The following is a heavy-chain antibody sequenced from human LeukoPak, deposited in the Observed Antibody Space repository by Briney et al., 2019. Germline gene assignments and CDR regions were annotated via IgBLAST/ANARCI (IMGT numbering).Heavy chain of an antibody. D-gene: IGHD2/OR15-2a*01. CDR2: IYTSGST. CDR1: GGSISSGSYY. J-gene: IGHJ4*02. CDR3: ARPTSKLGSFDY. Sequence: SETLSLTCTVSGGSISSGSYYWRWIRQPAGKGLEWIGHIYTSGSTNYNPSLKCRVTISVDTAKNKFSLKLSYVSAADTAVYYCARPTSKLGSFDYWGQGTLVTVSS. V-gene: IGHV4-61*09.